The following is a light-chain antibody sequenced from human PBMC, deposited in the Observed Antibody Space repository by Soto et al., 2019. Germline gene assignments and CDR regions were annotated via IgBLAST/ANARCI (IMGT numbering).Light chain of an antibody. Sequence: VYIQSRRIMSLTPGERATLSCRASQSVSSYLAWYQENPGQAPRLLIYGASSRATGIPARFSGSGSGTDFTLTISSLEPEDFAVYYCQQRSNWLFGPGTKVDI. CDR1: QSVSSY. J-gene: IGKJ3*01. CDR3: QQRSNWL. CDR2: GAS. V-gene: IGKV3-11*01.